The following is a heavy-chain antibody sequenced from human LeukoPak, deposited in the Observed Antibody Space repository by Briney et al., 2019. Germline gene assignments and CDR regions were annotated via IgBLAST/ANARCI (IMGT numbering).Heavy chain of an antibody. J-gene: IGHJ5*02. CDR3: ARNGPPYYDFWSGSLNWFDP. V-gene: IGHV1-18*01. D-gene: IGHD3-3*01. Sequence: ASAKVSCKASGYTFTSYGISWVRQAPGQGLEWMGWISAYNGNTNYAQKLQGRVTMTTDTSTSTAYMELRSLRAEDTAVYYCARNGPPYYDFWSGSLNWFDPWGQGTLVTVSS. CDR2: ISAYNGNT. CDR1: GYTFTSYG.